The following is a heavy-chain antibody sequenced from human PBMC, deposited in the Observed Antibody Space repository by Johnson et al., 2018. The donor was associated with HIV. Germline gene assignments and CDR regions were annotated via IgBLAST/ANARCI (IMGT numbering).Heavy chain of an antibody. V-gene: IGHV3-38-3*01. CDR2: ISGGST. Sequence: VQLVESRGVLVQPGGSLRLSCAASGFTVSSNEMSWVRQAPGKGLEWVSSISGGSTYYADSRKGRFTISRDNSKNKLYLQMNSLRAEDTAVYYCARDRPTGLIAVAGRNAFDIWGQGTMVTVSS. CDR1: GFTVSSNE. D-gene: IGHD6-19*01. CDR3: ARDRPTGLIAVAGRNAFDI. J-gene: IGHJ3*02.